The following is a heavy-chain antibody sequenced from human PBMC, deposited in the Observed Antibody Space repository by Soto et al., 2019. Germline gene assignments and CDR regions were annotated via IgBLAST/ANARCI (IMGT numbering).Heavy chain of an antibody. V-gene: IGHV4-31*02. CDR3: ARASYFWSGYQNIDY. Sequence: RPHTGKGLEWIGYIYYSGSTYYNPSLKSRVTISVDTSKNQFSLKLSSVTAADTAVYYCARASYFWSGYQNIDYWGQGTLVTVSS. J-gene: IGHJ4*02. D-gene: IGHD3-3*01. CDR2: IYYSGST.